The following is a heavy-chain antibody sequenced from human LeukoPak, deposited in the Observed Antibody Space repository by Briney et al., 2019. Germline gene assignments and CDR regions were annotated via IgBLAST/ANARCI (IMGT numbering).Heavy chain of an antibody. CDR1: GYTFTGYY. CDR3: ARDLGYDILTGPFDY. V-gene: IGHV1-2*02. Sequence: ASVNVSCKASGYTFTGYYMHWVRQAPGQGLEWMGWINPNSGGTNYAQKFQGRVTMTRDTSISTAYMELSRLRSDDTAVYYCARDLGYDILTGPFDYWGQGTLVTVSS. D-gene: IGHD3-9*01. J-gene: IGHJ4*02. CDR2: INPNSGGT.